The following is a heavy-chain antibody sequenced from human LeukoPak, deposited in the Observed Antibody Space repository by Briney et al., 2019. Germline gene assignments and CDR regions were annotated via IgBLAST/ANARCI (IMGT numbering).Heavy chain of an antibody. V-gene: IGHV4-4*09. D-gene: IGHD3-3*01. CDR3: ARHSFWRDWNYMDV. J-gene: IGHJ6*03. CDR2: IYTSGRT. CDR1: GGSISSYY. Sequence: SETLSLTCTVPGGSISSYYWSWIRQPPGKGLEWIGYIYTSGRTNYNPSTQSRVPISVDTSKNQFSLKLSSVPAADTAVYYCARHSFWRDWNYMDVWGKGTTVTVSS.